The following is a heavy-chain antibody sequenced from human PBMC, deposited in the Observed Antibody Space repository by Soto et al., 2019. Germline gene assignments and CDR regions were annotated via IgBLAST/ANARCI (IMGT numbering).Heavy chain of an antibody. CDR1: GYSFTRYW. CDR2: IYPDDSDT. D-gene: IGHD3-22*01. V-gene: IGHV5-51*01. CDR3: ARLPRDCNKTSCYYADH. J-gene: IGHJ4*02. Sequence: GESLKISCQASGYSFTRYWIGWVRQMPGKGLEWMGLIYPDDSDTRYSPSFQGQVTISADKSINTVYLQWSGLKPSDTAIYFCARLPRDCNKTSCYYADHWGQGTSATVSS.